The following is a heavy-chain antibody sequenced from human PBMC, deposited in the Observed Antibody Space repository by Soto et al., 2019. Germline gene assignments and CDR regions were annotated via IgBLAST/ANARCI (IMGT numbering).Heavy chain of an antibody. CDR1: GGSFSGYY. J-gene: IGHJ4*02. V-gene: IGHV4-34*01. D-gene: IGHD3-10*01. Sequence: SETLSLTCAVYGGSFSGYYWSWIRQPPGKGLEWIGEINHSGSTNYNPSLKSRVTISVDTSKNQFSLKLSSVTAADTAVYYCARARAHYYGSGSVSYWGQGTLVTVSS. CDR2: INHSGST. CDR3: ARARAHYYGSGSVSY.